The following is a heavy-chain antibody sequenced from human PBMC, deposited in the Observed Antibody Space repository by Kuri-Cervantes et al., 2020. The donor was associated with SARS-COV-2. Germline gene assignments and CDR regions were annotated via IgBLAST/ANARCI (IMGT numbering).Heavy chain of an antibody. D-gene: IGHD1-26*01. V-gene: IGHV3-23*01. Sequence: GGSLRLSCEVSGFLFSASAIHWVRQASGKGLEWVSAISGSGGSTYYADSVKGRFTISRDNSKNTLYLQMNSLRAEDTAVYYCARGYSGSYISWFDPWGQGTLVTVSS. CDR3: ARGYSGSYISWFDP. J-gene: IGHJ5*02. CDR1: GFLFSASA. CDR2: ISGSGGST.